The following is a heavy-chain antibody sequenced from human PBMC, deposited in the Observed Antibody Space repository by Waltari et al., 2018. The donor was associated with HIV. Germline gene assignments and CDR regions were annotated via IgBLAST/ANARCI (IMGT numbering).Heavy chain of an antibody. CDR3: GRGGLRDY. Sequence: EFQLVDSGGGLVQPGGPLRILCAASGFPISSYPMRWVRQAPGKGLEWVAIINEDGSKKDYVDSVKGRFTISRDNARNSLYLQMNNLRRGDTAVYYCGRGGLRDYWGQGTLVTVSS. V-gene: IGHV3-7*01. CDR2: INEDGSKK. D-gene: IGHD3-16*01. J-gene: IGHJ4*02. CDR1: GFPISSYP.